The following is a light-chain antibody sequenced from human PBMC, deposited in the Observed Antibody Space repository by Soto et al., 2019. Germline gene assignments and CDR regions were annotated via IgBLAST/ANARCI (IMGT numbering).Light chain of an antibody. V-gene: IGKV3-20*01. CDR3: QQYGLSPWT. CDR1: QSISSSY. J-gene: IGKJ1*01. CDR2: GAS. Sequence: DIVLTQSPGTLSLSPGERATLSCRPSQSISSSYLAWYQQRPGQAPRLLIYGASSRATGIPDRFSGSGSGTDFTLIISRLEPEDFAVYYCQQYGLSPWTFGQGTKVEI.